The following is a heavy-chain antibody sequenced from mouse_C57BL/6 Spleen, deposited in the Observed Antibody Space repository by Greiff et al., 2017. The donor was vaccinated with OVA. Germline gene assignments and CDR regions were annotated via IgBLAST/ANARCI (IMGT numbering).Heavy chain of an antibody. CDR3: ARGGLYYYAMDY. CDR1: GYTFTSYW. J-gene: IGHJ4*01. CDR2: IHPNSGST. V-gene: IGHV1-64*01. Sequence: VQLQQSGAELVKPGASVKLSCKASGYTFTSYWMHWVKQRPGQGLEWIGMIHPNSGSTNYNEKFKSKATLTVDKSSSTAYMQLSSLTSEDSAVYYCARGGLYYYAMDYWGQGTSVTVSS.